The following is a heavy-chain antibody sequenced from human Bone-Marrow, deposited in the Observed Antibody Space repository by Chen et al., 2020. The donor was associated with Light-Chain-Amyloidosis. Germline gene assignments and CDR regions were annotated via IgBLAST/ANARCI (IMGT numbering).Heavy chain of an antibody. CDR2: VKRYGDT. D-gene: IGHD2-8*01. V-gene: IGHV3-23*04. J-gene: IGHJ4*02. Sequence: EVQLVESGGGLVQPGGSLRLSCAASGFTFSTFVMRWVRQTPGKGLEWVSAVKRYGDTYHADSGKGRFNISRDNSKYRVYLQMNSLGAEDTAVYYCAKKGVSGVPYDYWGQGTLVTVSS. CDR1: GFTFSTFV. CDR3: AKKGVSGVPYDY.